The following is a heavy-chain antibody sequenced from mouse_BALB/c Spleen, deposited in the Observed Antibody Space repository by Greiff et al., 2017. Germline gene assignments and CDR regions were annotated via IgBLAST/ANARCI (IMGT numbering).Heavy chain of an antibody. V-gene: IGHV5-17*02. Sequence: EVKLMESGGGLVQPGGSRKLSCAASGFTFSSFGMHWVRQAPEKGLEWVAYISSGSSTIYYADTVKGRFTISRDNNKNTLFLQMTSLRSEETAMYYCASLDSFFSRDYWGQGTSVTVSS. CDR3: ASLDSFFSRDY. CDR1: GFTFSSFG. J-gene: IGHJ4*01. CDR2: ISSGSSTI. D-gene: IGHD3-2*01.